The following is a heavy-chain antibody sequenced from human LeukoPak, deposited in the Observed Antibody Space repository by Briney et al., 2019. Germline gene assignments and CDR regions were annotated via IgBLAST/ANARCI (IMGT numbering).Heavy chain of an antibody. CDR2: IYYSGST. Sequence: PSETLSLTCTVSGGSISSYYWSWIRQPPGKGLEWIGYIYYSGSTNYNPSLKSRVTILVDTSKNQFSLKLSSVTAADTAVYYCARQSGYYTPFDYWGQGTLVTVSS. D-gene: IGHD3-3*01. CDR3: ARQSGYYTPFDY. CDR1: GGSISSYY. V-gene: IGHV4-59*01. J-gene: IGHJ4*02.